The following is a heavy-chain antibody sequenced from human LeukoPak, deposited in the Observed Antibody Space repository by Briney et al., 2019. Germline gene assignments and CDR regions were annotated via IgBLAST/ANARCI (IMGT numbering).Heavy chain of an antibody. CDR3: ARSIAVAGRGVWYYYYGLDV. V-gene: IGHV6-1*01. D-gene: IGHD6-19*01. Sequence: SQTLSLTCAISGDSVSSNSAAWNWIRQSPSRGLEWVGRTYYRSKWYNDYAVSVKSRITINPDTSKNQFSLQLNSVTPEDTAVYYCARSIAVAGRGVWYYYYGLDVWGQGTTVTVSS. CDR1: GDSVSSNSAA. J-gene: IGHJ6*02. CDR2: TYYRSKWYN.